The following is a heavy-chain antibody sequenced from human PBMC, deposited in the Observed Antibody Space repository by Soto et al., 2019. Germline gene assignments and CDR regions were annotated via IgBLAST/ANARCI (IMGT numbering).Heavy chain of an antibody. CDR1: GGTFSSYT. CDR3: ARGSGGSGSYYYYYYGMDV. V-gene: IGHV1-69*02. Sequence: QVQLVQSGAEVKKPGSSVKVSCKASGGTFSSYTISWVRQAPGQGLEWMGRIIPILGIANYAQKFQGRVTSTADKXXSXAXXELSSLRSEDTAVYYCARGSGGSGSYYYYYYGMDVWGQGTTVTVSS. CDR2: IIPILGIA. D-gene: IGHD3-10*01. J-gene: IGHJ6*02.